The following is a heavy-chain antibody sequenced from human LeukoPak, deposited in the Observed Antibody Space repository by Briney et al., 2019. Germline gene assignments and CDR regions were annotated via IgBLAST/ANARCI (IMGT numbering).Heavy chain of an antibody. V-gene: IGHV3-20*04. J-gene: IGHJ6*03. Sequence: WGSLRLSCAASGFTFDDYGMTWVRQAPGKGLEWVSGINWNGGSTGYADSVKGRFTISRDNAKNSLYLQMNSLRAEDTALYYCARRGYCSNTTCYDYYYYYMDVWGKGTTVTVSS. CDR2: INWNGGST. CDR3: ARRGYCSNTTCYDYYYYYMDV. CDR1: GFTFDDYG. D-gene: IGHD2-2*01.